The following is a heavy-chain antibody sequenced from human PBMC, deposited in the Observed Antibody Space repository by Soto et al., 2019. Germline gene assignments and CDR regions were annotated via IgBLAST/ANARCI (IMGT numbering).Heavy chain of an antibody. V-gene: IGHV1-18*01. CDR3: ARAGIRIFGVAIDYADY. D-gene: IGHD3-3*01. J-gene: IGHJ4*02. Sequence: ASVKVSCKASGYTFTSYGISWVRQAPGQGLEWMGWISAYNGNTNYAQRLQGRVTMTTDTSTSTAYMELRSLRSDDTAVYYCARAGIRIFGVAIDYADYWGQGTLVTV. CDR2: ISAYNGNT. CDR1: GYTFTSYG.